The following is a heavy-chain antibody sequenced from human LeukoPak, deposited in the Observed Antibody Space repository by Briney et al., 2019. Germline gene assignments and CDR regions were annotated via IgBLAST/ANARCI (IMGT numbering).Heavy chain of an antibody. CDR1: GFTFRSYS. V-gene: IGHV3-48*04. CDR2: MSSRSGII. J-gene: IGHJ6*02. CDR3: AGGVLEAQGWLQWMGTVYSMDV. Sequence: GGSLRLSWAASGFTFRSYSMNWIRQSPGKGLEWISYMSSRSGIIYYGGSVKGRFTISRDNAKNSLYLQMNSLRPDDTAVYYCAGGVLEAQGWLQWMGTVYSMDVWGQGTPVTVSS. D-gene: IGHD5-24*01.